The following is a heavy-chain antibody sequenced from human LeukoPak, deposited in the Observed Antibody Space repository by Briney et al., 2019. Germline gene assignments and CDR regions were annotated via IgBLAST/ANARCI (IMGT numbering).Heavy chain of an antibody. J-gene: IGHJ6*02. V-gene: IGHV3-53*01. CDR3: ARKPDV. CDR2: IYGGGST. CDR1: GFTVSSDY. Sequence: GGSLRLSCAASGFTVSSDYMGWVRQAPGKGLEWVSVIYGGGSTYYPDSVKGRFTISRDNSKNTPYLQMNSLRAEDTAVYYCARKPDVWGQGTTVTVSS.